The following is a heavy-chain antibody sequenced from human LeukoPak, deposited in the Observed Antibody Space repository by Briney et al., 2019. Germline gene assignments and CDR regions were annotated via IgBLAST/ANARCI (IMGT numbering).Heavy chain of an antibody. CDR3: ASARGYSYGCDY. D-gene: IGHD5-18*01. J-gene: IGHJ4*02. CDR1: GGSISSYY. Sequence: SETLSLTCTVSGGSISSYYWSWIRQPPGKGLEWIGYIYYSGSTNYNPSLKSRVTISVDTSKNQFSLKLSSVTAADTAVYYCASARGYSYGCDYWGQGTLVTVSS. CDR2: IYYSGST. V-gene: IGHV4-59*08.